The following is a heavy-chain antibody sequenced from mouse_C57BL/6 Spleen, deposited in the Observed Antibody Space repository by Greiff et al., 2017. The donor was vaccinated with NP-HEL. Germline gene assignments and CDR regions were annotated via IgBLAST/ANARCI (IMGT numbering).Heavy chain of an antibody. CDR2: IDPEDGAT. CDR3: ARSFYYDYGRSGFDY. J-gene: IGHJ2*01. V-gene: IGHV14-2*01. D-gene: IGHD2-4*01. Sequence: EVQLQQSGAELVKPGASVKLSCTASGFNIPAYYMHWVKQRPEQGLEWIGRIDPEDGATKSAPKFSGKATITADTSSNTAYLQLSSLTSEDTAVDYCARSFYYDYGRSGFDYWGQGTTLTVSS. CDR1: GFNIPAYY.